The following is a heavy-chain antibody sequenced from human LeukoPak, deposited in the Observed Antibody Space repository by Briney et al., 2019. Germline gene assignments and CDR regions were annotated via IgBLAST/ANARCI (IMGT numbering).Heavy chain of an antibody. CDR1: GGSFSGYY. J-gene: IGHJ5*02. V-gene: IGHV4-34*01. CDR2: INHSGST. Sequence: PSETLSLTCAVYGGSFSGYYWSWIRQPPGKGLEWIGEINHSGSTNYNPSLKSRVTISVDTSKNQFSLKLSSVTAADTAVYYCARGPRGYYYDSSGYRRLYNWFDPWGQGTLVTVSS. D-gene: IGHD3-22*01. CDR3: ARGPRGYYYDSSGYRRLYNWFDP.